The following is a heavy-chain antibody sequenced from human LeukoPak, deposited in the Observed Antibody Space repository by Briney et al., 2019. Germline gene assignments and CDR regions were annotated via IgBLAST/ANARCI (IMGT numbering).Heavy chain of an antibody. CDR1: GFTFGSYA. J-gene: IGHJ4*02. D-gene: IGHD6-13*01. V-gene: IGHV3-23*01. CDR3: AKGEVSSNDY. Sequence: GGSLRLSCAASGFTFGSYAMSWVRQAPGKGLEWVSAISGSSGSTYYADSVKGRLTISRDNSKNTVYLQVNSLRAEDTAVYYCAKGEVSSNDYWGQGTLVTVSS. CDR2: ISGSSGST.